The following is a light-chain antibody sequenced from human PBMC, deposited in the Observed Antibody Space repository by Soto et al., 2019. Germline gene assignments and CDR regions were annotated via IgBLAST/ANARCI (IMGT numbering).Light chain of an antibody. Sequence: QSALTQPASVSGSPGQSITISCAGTRDDICAYDYVSWYQQHPGNAPKLLVYEVTNRPSGVSDRFSGSKSGNTASLPISGLQAEDEADYYCTSYTTSSAVVFRGGTTVTVL. CDR3: TSYTTSSAVV. J-gene: IGLJ2*01. CDR1: RDDICAYDY. V-gene: IGLV2-14*01. CDR2: EVT.